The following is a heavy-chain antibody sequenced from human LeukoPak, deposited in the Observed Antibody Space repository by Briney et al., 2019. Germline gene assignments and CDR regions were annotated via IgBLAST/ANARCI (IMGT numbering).Heavy chain of an antibody. CDR1: GGSISNYY. V-gene: IGHV4-59*01. D-gene: IGHD6-19*01. CDR2: IYYSGST. J-gene: IGHJ4*02. Sequence: SETLSLTCTVSGGSISNYYWSWIRQPPGKGLEWIGYIYYSGSTNYNPSLKTRATISMDTSKNQLSLTLTSVTAADTAVYYCARVGSGGAWFDFWGQGTLVSVSS. CDR3: ARVGSGGAWFDF.